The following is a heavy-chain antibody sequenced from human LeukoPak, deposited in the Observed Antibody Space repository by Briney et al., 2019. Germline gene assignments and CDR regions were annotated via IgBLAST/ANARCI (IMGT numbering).Heavy chain of an antibody. D-gene: IGHD3-3*01. J-gene: IGHJ4*02. CDR3: ARDLAYYDFWSGSYPGYYFDY. CDR1: GVSISSGGYY. V-gene: IGHV4-31*03. Sequence: PSETLSLTCTVSGVSISSGGYYWSWIRQHPGKGLEWIGYIYYSGSTYYNPSLKSRVTISVDTSKNQFSLKLSSVTAADTAVYYCARDLAYYDFWSGSYPGYYFDYWGQGTLVTVSS. CDR2: IYYSGST.